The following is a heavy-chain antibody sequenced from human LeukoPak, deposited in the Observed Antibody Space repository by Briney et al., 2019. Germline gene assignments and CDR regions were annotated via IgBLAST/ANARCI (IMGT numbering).Heavy chain of an antibody. CDR3: ARGVGMDV. J-gene: IGHJ6*02. CDR1: GFTFSRYA. Sequence: GGSLRLSCAASGFTFSRYAMSWVRQGPGKGLEWVSAISGSGDNTYYADSVKGRFTVSRDNSKNTLYLQMNSLRAEDTALYYCARGVGMDVWGQGTTVAVSS. CDR2: ISGSGDNT. V-gene: IGHV3-23*01.